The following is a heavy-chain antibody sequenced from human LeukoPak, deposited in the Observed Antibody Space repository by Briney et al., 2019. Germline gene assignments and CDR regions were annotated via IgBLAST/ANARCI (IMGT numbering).Heavy chain of an antibody. J-gene: IGHJ4*02. Sequence: GGSLRLSCAASGFTFSSYWMSWVRQAPGKGLEWVASIKQDGSEKYYVDSVKGRFTISRDNAKNSLYLQLNSLRAEDTAVYYCARDGSDSTGYYYALWGQGTLVTVSS. CDR1: GFTFSSYW. CDR3: ARDGSDSTGYYYAL. V-gene: IGHV3-7*01. CDR2: IKQDGSEK. D-gene: IGHD3-22*01.